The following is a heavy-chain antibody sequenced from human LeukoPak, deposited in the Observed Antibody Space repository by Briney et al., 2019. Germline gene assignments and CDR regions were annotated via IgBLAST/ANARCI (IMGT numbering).Heavy chain of an antibody. CDR1: GPSMIGYY. V-gene: IGHV4-39*01. J-gene: IGHJ4*02. CDR3: ARRHYYGSGSSAFDY. CDR2: TYYSGST. D-gene: IGHD3-10*01. Sequence: SETLSLTCTVSGPSMIGYYWGWIRQPPGKGLEWIGSTYYSGSTYYNPSLKSRVTISVDTSKNQFSLKLSSVTAADTAVYYCARRHYYGSGSSAFDYWGQGTLVTVSS.